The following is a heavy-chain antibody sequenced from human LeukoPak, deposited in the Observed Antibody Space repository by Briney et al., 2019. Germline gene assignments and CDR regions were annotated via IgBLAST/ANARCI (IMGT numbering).Heavy chain of an antibody. V-gene: IGHV3-48*03. CDR3: ARDGVSGSYSAEYFQH. D-gene: IGHD1-26*01. J-gene: IGHJ1*01. CDR1: GFTFSSYE. Sequence: GSLRLSCAASGFTFSSYEMNWVRQAPGKGLEWVSYISSSGSTIYYADSVKGRFTISRDNAKNSLYLQMNSLRAEDTAVYYCARDGVSGSYSAEYFQHWGQGTLVTVSS. CDR2: ISSSGSTI.